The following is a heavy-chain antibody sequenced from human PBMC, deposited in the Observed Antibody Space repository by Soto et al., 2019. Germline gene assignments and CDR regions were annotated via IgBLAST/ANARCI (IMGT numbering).Heavy chain of an antibody. D-gene: IGHD6-6*01. Sequence: PSETLSLTCSVSGGSMNSGGYYWSWIRQHPGKGLEWIGYIYYNGDTYYNPSLKSRVTISVDTSKNQFSLNLTSVTAADTAVYCCARRGGSSSGYYYYAMDVWGQGTTVTVSS. J-gene: IGHJ6*02. V-gene: IGHV4-31*03. CDR2: IYYNGDT. CDR1: GGSMNSGGYY. CDR3: ARRGGSSSGYYYYAMDV.